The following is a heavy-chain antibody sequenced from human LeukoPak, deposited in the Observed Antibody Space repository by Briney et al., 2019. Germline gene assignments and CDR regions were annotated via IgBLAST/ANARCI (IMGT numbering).Heavy chain of an antibody. Sequence: PGGSLRLSCAASGFTFSNYAVSWVRQAPGKGLEWVSAFSGSGGSTYYADSVKGRFTISRDNSKNTLYLQMNSLRAEDTAVYYCATSGLSRFGFWGQGTLVTVSS. CDR1: GFTFSNYA. V-gene: IGHV3-23*01. CDR2: FSGSGGST. J-gene: IGHJ4*02. CDR3: ATSGLSRFGF. D-gene: IGHD2/OR15-2a*01.